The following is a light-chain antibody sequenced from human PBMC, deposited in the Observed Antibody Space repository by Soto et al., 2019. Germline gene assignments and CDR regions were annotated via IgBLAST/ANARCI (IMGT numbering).Light chain of an antibody. V-gene: IGKV1-9*01. CDR3: QQLNSYPRT. CDR1: QGISSN. Sequence: IQLTQSPSSLSASVGDRITITCRASQGISSNLAWYQQKPGRAPKLLIYGASTLQSGVPSRFSGSGPGTDFTLTISSLQPEDFATYYCQQLNSYPRTFGQGTKVDIK. J-gene: IGKJ1*01. CDR2: GAS.